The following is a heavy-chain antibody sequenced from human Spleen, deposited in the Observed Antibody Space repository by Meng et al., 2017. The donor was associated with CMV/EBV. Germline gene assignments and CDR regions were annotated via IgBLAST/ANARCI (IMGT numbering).Heavy chain of an antibody. Sequence: GSLRLSCAVYGGSFSGYYWSWIRQPPGKGLEWIGEINHSGSTNYNPSLKGRLTISVDTSKNQFSLKLNSVTAADTAVYYCARGSTSVTMIVVVFTAASLAYDSWGQGTLVTVSS. D-gene: IGHD3-22*01. CDR3: ARGSTSVTMIVVVFTAASLAYDS. CDR2: INHSGST. V-gene: IGHV4-34*01. CDR1: GGSFSGYY. J-gene: IGHJ4*02.